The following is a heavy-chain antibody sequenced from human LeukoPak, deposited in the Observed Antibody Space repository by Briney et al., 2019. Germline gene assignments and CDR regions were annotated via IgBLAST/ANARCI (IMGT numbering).Heavy chain of an antibody. V-gene: IGHV4-34*01. Sequence: SETLSLTCTVSGGSISSYYWGWIRQPPGKGLEWIGEINHSGSTNYNPSLKSRVTISVDTSKNQFSLKLSSVTAADTAVYYCARGPAYYYDSSGYGSWGQGTLVAVSS. CDR1: GGSISSYY. D-gene: IGHD3-22*01. CDR3: ARGPAYYYDSSGYGS. J-gene: IGHJ5*02. CDR2: INHSGST.